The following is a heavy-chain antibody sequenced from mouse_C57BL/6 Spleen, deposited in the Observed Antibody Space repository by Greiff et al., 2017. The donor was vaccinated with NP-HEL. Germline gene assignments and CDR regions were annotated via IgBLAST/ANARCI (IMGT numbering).Heavy chain of an antibody. CDR1: GFTFSSYA. CDR2: ISDGGSYT. V-gene: IGHV5-4*01. J-gene: IGHJ3*01. Sequence: DVQLVESGGGLVKPGGSLKLSCAASGFTFSSYAMSWVRQTPEKRLEWVATISDGGSYTYYPDNVKGRFTISRDNAKNNLYLQMSHLKSEDTAMYYCARGSTVVKGFAYWGQGTLVTVSA. D-gene: IGHD1-1*01. CDR3: ARGSTVVKGFAY.